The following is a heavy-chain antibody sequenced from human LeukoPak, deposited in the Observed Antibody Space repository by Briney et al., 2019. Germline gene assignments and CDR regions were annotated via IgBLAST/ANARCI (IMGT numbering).Heavy chain of an antibody. CDR2: ISSSSSYI. D-gene: IGHD3-3*01. CDR1: GFTFSSYS. CDR3: AKGRSYYDFWSGLDAFDI. J-gene: IGHJ3*02. Sequence: GGSLRLSCAASGFTFSSYSMNWVRQAPGKGLEWVSSISSSSSYIYYADSVKGRFTISRDNAKNSLYLQMNSLRAEDTAVYYCAKGRSYYDFWSGLDAFDIWGQGTMVTVSS. V-gene: IGHV3-21*04.